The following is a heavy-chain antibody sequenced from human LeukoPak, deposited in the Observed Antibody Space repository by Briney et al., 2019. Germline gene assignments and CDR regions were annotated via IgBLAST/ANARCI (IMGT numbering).Heavy chain of an antibody. Sequence: ASVKVSCKASGYTFTGYYMHWVRQAPGQGLEWMGWINPNSGGTNYAQKFQGSVTMTRDTSISTAYMELSRLRSDDTAVYYCARDMGIQMRFFDYWGQGTLVTVSS. CDR1: GYTFTGYY. CDR3: ARDMGIQMRFFDY. V-gene: IGHV1-2*02. D-gene: IGHD3-10*01. J-gene: IGHJ4*02. CDR2: INPNSGGT.